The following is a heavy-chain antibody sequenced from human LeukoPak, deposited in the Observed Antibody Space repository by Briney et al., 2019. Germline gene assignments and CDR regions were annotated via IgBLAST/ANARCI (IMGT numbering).Heavy chain of an antibody. CDR2: IKQDGSEK. V-gene: IGHV3-7*03. D-gene: IGHD6-19*01. CDR1: GFTFSSYW. Sequence: PGGSLRLSCAASGFTFSSYWMSWVRQAPGKGLEWVANIKQDGSEKYYVDSVKGRFTISRDNAKNSLYLQMNSLRAEDTAVYYCAKMPVSYSSGWSNFDYWGQGNLVTVSS. CDR3: AKMPVSYSSGWSNFDY. J-gene: IGHJ4*02.